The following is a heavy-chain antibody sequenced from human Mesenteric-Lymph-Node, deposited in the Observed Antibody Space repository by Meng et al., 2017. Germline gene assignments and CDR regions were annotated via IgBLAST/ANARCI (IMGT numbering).Heavy chain of an antibody. J-gene: IGHJ4*02. CDR2: INHSGST. Sequence: GSLRLSCAVYGGSFSGYYWSWIRQPPGKGLEWIGEINHSGSTNYNPSLKSRVTISVDTSKNQFSLKLSSVTAADTAVYYCARRGGSYYLYYFDYWGQGTLVTVSS. V-gene: IGHV4-34*01. D-gene: IGHD1-26*01. CDR3: ARRGGSYYLYYFDY. CDR1: GGSFSGYY.